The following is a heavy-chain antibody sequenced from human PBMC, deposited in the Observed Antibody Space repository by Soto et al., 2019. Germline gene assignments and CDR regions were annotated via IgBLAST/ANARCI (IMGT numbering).Heavy chain of an antibody. CDR2: IYYSGST. CDR1: GGSISSGGYY. D-gene: IGHD3-22*01. Sequence: SETLSLTCTVSGGSISSGGYYWSWIRQHPGRGLEWIGYIYYSGSTYYNPSLKSRVTISVDTSKNQFSLKLSSVTAADTAVYYCASSNQDRWLFEAGNWCDPWGQGTLVTVSS. J-gene: IGHJ5*02. CDR3: ASSNQDRWLFEAGNWCDP. V-gene: IGHV4-31*03.